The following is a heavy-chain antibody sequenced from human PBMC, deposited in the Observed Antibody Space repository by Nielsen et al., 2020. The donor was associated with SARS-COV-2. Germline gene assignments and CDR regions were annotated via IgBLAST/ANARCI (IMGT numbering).Heavy chain of an antibody. CDR1: GGSISSGDYY. CDR2: INHSGST. Sequence: LRLSCTVSGGSISSGDYYWSWIRQPPGKGLEWIGEINHSGSTNYNPSLKSRVTISVDTSKNQFSLKLSSVTAADTAVYYCARHFSSSPLNNWFDPWGQGTLVTVSS. CDR3: ARHFSSSPLNNWFDP. J-gene: IGHJ5*02. V-gene: IGHV4-30-4*08. D-gene: IGHD2-2*01.